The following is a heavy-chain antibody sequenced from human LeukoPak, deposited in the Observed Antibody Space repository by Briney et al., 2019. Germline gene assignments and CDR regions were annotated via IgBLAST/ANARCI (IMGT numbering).Heavy chain of an antibody. Sequence: GGSLRLSCAASGFTFSDYYMSWIRQAPGKGLEWVSYISSSGSTIYYADSVKGRFTISRDNAKNSLYLQMNSLRAEDTAVYYCAIYPEGHSNGMYYFDYWGQGTLVTVSS. D-gene: IGHD5-18*01. J-gene: IGHJ4*02. V-gene: IGHV3-11*01. CDR1: GFTFSDYY. CDR2: ISSSGSTI. CDR3: AIYPEGHSNGMYYFDY.